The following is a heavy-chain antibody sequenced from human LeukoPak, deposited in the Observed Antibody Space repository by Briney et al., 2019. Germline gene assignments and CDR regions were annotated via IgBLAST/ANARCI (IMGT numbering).Heavy chain of an antibody. Sequence: PSETLSLTCTVSGGSISSSSYYWGWIRQPPGKGLEWIGSIYYSGSTYYNPSLKSRVTISVDTSKNQFSLKLSSVTAADTAVYYCAGDSNGYYYFDYWGQGTLVTVSS. CDR3: AGDSNGYYYFDY. J-gene: IGHJ4*02. V-gene: IGHV4-39*07. CDR2: IYYSGST. D-gene: IGHD3-22*01. CDR1: GGSISSSSYY.